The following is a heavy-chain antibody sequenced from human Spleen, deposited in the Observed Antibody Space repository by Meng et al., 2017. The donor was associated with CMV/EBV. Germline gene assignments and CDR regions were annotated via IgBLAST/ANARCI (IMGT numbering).Heavy chain of an antibody. D-gene: IGHD6-19*01. CDR1: GGSISSYY. CDR2: IYYTGST. V-gene: IGHV4-59*01. J-gene: IGHJ5*02. Sequence: ESLKISCTVSGGSISSYYWSWIRQPPGKGLEWIGYIYYTGSTNYNPSLKSRVTISVDTSKNQFSLKLSSVTAADTAVYYCARGHSSGWYGVTQWFDPWGQGTLVTVSS. CDR3: ARGHSSGWYGVTQWFDP.